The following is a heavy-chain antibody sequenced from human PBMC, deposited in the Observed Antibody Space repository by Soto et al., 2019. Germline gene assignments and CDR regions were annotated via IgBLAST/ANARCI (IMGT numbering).Heavy chain of an antibody. CDR1: GYTFTSYA. J-gene: IGHJ5*02. CDR3: AGDPDSHYNDSHASSYP. CDR2: INPINGNI. D-gene: IGHD3-22*01. V-gene: IGHV1-3*01. Sequence: ASVKVSCKASGYTFTSYAMHWVRQAPGQRLEWMGRINPINGNIKYAQKFQGRVTITTDKFTGTAYMELTRLRSDDTAVYYCAGDPDSHYNDSHASSYPWGQGTLVTVSS.